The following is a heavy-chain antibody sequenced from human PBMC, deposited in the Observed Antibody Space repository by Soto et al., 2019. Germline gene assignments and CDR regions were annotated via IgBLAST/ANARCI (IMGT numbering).Heavy chain of an antibody. Sequence: GGSLRLSCAASGFTFSSYSMNWVRQAPGKGLEWVSSISSSSSYIYYADSVKGRFTISRDNAKNSLYLQMNSLRAGDTAVYYCARDKGVGVTTANLDYWGQGTLVPSPQ. J-gene: IGHJ4*02. V-gene: IGHV3-21*01. D-gene: IGHD2-21*02. CDR2: ISSSSSYI. CDR3: ARDKGVGVTTANLDY. CDR1: GFTFSSYS.